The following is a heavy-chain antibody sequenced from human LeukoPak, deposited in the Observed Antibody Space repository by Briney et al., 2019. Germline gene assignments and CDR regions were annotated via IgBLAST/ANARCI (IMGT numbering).Heavy chain of an antibody. CDR1: GYTFTDNY. J-gene: IGHJ5*02. Sequence: GASVKVSCKSFGYTFTDNYIQWVRQAPGQGLEWMGWIHPNRGDANYGQKFQGRVTMTRDTSTSTAYLELSRLTSDDTAVYYCARETSESFETWGQGTLVTVSS. CDR3: ARETSESFET. D-gene: IGHD1-26*01. V-gene: IGHV1-2*02. CDR2: IHPNRGDA.